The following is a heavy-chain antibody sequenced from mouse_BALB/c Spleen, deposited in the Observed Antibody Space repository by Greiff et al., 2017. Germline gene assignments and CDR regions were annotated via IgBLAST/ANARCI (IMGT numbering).Heavy chain of an antibody. CDR2: ISSGGSYT. J-gene: IGHJ4*01. D-gene: IGHD2-4*01. V-gene: IGHV5-6*02. CDR3: ARRGGSTMITVMDY. Sequence: EVMLVESGGDLVKPGGSLKLSCAASGFTFSSYGMSWVRQTPDKRLEWVATISSGGSYTYYPDSVKGRFTISRDNAKNTLYLQMSSLKSEDTAMYYCARRGGSTMITVMDYWGQGTSVTVSS. CDR1: GFTFSSYG.